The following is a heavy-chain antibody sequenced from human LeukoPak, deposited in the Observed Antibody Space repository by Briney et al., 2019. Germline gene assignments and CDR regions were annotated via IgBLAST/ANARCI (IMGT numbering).Heavy chain of an antibody. Sequence: KSGGSLRLSCAASGFTFSSYSMNWVRQAPGKGLEWVSSISSSSSYIYYADSVKGRFTISRDNAKNSLYLQMNSPRAEDTAVYYCARDPNGGDIAFDIWGQGTMVTVSS. J-gene: IGHJ3*02. CDR1: GFTFSSYS. D-gene: IGHD2-8*01. CDR2: ISSSSSYI. CDR3: ARDPNGGDIAFDI. V-gene: IGHV3-21*01.